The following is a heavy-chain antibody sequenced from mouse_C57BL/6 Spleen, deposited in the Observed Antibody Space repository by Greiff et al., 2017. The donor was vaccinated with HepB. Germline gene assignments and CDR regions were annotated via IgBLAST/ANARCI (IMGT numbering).Heavy chain of an antibody. V-gene: IGHV5-17*01. CDR2: ISSGSSTN. Sequence: EVTVVESGGGLVKPGGSLKLSCAASGFTFSDYGMHWVRQAPEKGLEWVAYISSGSSTNYYADTAKGRFTISRDNAKNTLFLQMTSLRSEDTAMYYCAKDGSRSFDYWGQGTTLTVSS. D-gene: IGHD1-1*01. CDR3: AKDGSRSFDY. CDR1: GFTFSDYG. J-gene: IGHJ2*01.